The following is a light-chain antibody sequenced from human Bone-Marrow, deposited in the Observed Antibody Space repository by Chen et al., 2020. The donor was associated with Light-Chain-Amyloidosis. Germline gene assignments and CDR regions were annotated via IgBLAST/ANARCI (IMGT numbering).Light chain of an antibody. CDR3: QVWDRSSDRPV. Sequence: SYVLTQPSSVSVAPGQTATIACGGNNIGSTSVHWYQQTPGQAPLLVVYDDSDRPSGIPERLAGSNEGNTTTRTIGRVEAGDEADYYCQVWDRSSDRPVFGGGTKLTVL. CDR1: NIGSTS. J-gene: IGLJ3*02. V-gene: IGLV3-21*02. CDR2: DDS.